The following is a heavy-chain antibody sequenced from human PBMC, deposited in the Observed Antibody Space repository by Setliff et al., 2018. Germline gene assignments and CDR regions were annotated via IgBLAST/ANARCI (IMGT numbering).Heavy chain of an antibody. V-gene: IGHV4-34*12. J-gene: IGHJ4*02. D-gene: IGHD3-16*01. Sequence: SETLSLTCAIYGESSSGYYWSWIRQSPGKTLEWIGEIMDGRDTVYNPSLKSRVTISVDTSKNQFSLTLSSVTAADTAVYYCARLPNYVWGSPVDYWGQGTLVTVSS. CDR3: ARLPNYVWGSPVDY. CDR2: IMDGRDT. CDR1: GESSSGYY.